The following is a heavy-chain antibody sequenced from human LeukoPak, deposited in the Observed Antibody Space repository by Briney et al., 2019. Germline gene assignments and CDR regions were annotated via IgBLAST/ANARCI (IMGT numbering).Heavy chain of an antibody. CDR2: INSDGSST. J-gene: IGHJ4*02. V-gene: IGHV3-74*01. CDR1: GFTFSSYW. CDR3: ARVSPGPSSAADY. Sequence: QPGGYLRLSCAASGFTFSSYWMHWVRQAPGKGLVWVSRINSDGSSTSYADSVKGRFTISRDNAKNTLYLQMNSLRAEDTAVYYCARVSPGPSSAADYWGQGTLVTVSS. D-gene: IGHD2-2*01.